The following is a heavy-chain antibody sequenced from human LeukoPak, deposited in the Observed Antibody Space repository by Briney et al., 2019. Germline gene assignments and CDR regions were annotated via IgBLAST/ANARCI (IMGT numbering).Heavy chain of an antibody. CDR2: IYYSGST. J-gene: IGHJ6*02. V-gene: IGHV4-31*03. CDR3: ARAHYYGSGSVNYYYYGMDV. CDR1: GGSISSGGYY. D-gene: IGHD3-10*01. Sequence: PSETLSLTCTVSGGSISSGGYYWSWIRQHPGKGLEWIGYIYYSGSTYYNPSLKSRVTISVDTSKNQFSLKLSSVTAADTAVYCCARAHYYGSGSVNYYYYGMDVWGRGTTVTVSS.